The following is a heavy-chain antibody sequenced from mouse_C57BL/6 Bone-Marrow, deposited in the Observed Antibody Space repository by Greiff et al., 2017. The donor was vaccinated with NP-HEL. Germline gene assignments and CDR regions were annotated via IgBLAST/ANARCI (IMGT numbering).Heavy chain of an antibody. CDR3: ARSASSLRDWCFDV. J-gene: IGHJ1*03. Sequence: QVQLQQPGAELVMPGASVKLSCKASGYTFTSYWMHWVKQRPGQGLEWIGEIDPSDSYTNYNQKFKGKSTLTVDKSSSTAYMQLSSLTSEDSAVYYCARSASSLRDWCFDVWGTGTTVTVSS. V-gene: IGHV1-69*01. CDR2: IDPSDSYT. CDR1: GYTFTSYW. D-gene: IGHD1-1*01.